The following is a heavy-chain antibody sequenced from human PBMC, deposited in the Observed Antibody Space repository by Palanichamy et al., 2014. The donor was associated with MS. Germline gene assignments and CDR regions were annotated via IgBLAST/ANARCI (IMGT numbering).Heavy chain of an antibody. J-gene: IGHJ5*02. CDR3: AKLNGQGYCSGGSCRGWFDP. CDR1: GFTFDDYA. V-gene: IGHV3-9*01. D-gene: IGHD2-15*01. CDR2: ISWNSGSI. Sequence: EVQLVESGGGLVQPGRSLRLSRAASGFTFDDYAMHWVRQAPGKGLEWVSGISWNSGSIGYADSVKGRFTISRDNAKNSLYLQMNSLRAEDTALYYCAKLNGQGYCSGGSCRGWFDPWGQGTLVTVSS.